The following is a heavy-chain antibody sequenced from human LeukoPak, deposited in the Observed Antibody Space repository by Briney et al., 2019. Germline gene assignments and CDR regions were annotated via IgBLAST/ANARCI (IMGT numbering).Heavy chain of an antibody. CDR3: ARGIYGSDYYYYYYYMDV. J-gene: IGHJ6*03. CDR2: IYYSGST. D-gene: IGHD3-10*01. Sequence: SETLSLTCTVSGGSISSSSYYWGWIRQPPGKGLEWIGSIYYSGSTYYNPSLKSRVTISVDTSKNQFSLKLSSVTAADTAVYYCARGIYGSDYYYYYYYMDVWGKGTTVTVSS. V-gene: IGHV4-39*07. CDR1: GGSISSSSYY.